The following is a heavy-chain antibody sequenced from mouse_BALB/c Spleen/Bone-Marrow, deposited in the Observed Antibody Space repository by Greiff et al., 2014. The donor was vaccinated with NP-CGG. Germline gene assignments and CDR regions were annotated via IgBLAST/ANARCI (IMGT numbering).Heavy chain of an antibody. J-gene: IGHJ2*01. D-gene: IGHD2-1*01. CDR3: ARGLYGNSGY. V-gene: IGHV1-69*02. Sequence: QLQQSGAELVKPGASVKLSCKASGYTFTSYWMHWVTQRPGQGLGWIGEIDPSDSYTNYNQKFKGKATLTVDKSSSTAYMQLSSRTSEDSAVYYCARGLYGNSGYWGQGTTLTVSS. CDR1: GYTFTSYW. CDR2: IDPSDSYT.